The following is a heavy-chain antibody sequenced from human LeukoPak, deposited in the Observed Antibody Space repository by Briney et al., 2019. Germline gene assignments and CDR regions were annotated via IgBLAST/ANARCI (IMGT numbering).Heavy chain of an antibody. CDR1: GFTFSSYW. J-gene: IGHJ5*02. CDR2: IKQDGSEK. CDR3: AKALVGATYNWFDP. V-gene: IGHV3-7*03. Sequence: GGSLRLSCAASGFTFSSYWMSWVRQAPGKGLEWVANIKQDGSEKYYVDSVKGRFTISRDNAKNSLYLQMNSLRAEDTAVYYCAKALVGATYNWFDPWGQGTLVTVSS. D-gene: IGHD1-26*01.